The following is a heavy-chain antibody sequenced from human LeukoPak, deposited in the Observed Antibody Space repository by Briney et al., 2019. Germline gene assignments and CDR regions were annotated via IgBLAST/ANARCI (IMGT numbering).Heavy chain of an antibody. CDR1: GFTFSSYA. J-gene: IGHJ4*02. V-gene: IGHV3-23*01. CDR2: ISGSGGST. Sequence: GGSLRLSCAASGFTFSSYAMSWVRQAPGKGLEWVSAISGSGGSTYYADSVKGRFTISRDNSKNTPYLQMNSLRAEDTAVYYCAKAATYCGGDCYGLFDYWGQGTLVTVSS. CDR3: AKAATYCGGDCYGLFDY. D-gene: IGHD2-21*02.